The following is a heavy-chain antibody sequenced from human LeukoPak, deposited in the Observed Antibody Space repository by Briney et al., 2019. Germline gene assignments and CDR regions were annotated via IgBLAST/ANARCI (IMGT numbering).Heavy chain of an antibody. CDR1: GGSISSSNW. J-gene: IGHJ5*02. D-gene: IGHD3-16*01. V-gene: IGHV4-4*02. Sequence: SGTLSLTCAVSGGSISSSNWWSWVRQPPGKGLEWIGEIYHSGSTNYNPSLKSRVTISVDTSRNQFSLTLSSVTAADTAVYYCARDGGFRLNWFDPWGQGTLVTVSS. CDR3: ARDGGFRLNWFDP. CDR2: IYHSGST.